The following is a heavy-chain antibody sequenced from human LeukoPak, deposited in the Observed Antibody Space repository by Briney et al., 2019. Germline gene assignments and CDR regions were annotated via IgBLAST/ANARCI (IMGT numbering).Heavy chain of an antibody. CDR1: GFTFSSYA. CDR2: ISDSGDIT. V-gene: IGHV3-23*01. J-gene: IGHJ3*02. CDR3: AKDRRGGSYYAATLDI. D-gene: IGHD1-26*01. Sequence: GGSLRLSCAASGFTFSSYAMSWVRQAPGKGLEWVSGISDSGDITYYADSVKGRFTISRDNSKNTLYVQMNSLRGEDTAVYFCAKDRRGGSYYAATLDIWGPGTMVTVSS.